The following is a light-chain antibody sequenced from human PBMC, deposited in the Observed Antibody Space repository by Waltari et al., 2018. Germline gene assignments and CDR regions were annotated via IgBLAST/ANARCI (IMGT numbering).Light chain of an antibody. Sequence: SFELTQPPSLSVSPGQTARITCSGDALSKQYAHWHQQRPGLAPVLGIYKDSERPSGIPGRFSGASSGTTVTLTLSGVQAEDEADYYCQSADSSGSVVFGGGTKLTVL. CDR3: QSADSSGSVV. J-gene: IGLJ2*01. CDR1: ALSKQY. CDR2: KDS. V-gene: IGLV3-25*03.